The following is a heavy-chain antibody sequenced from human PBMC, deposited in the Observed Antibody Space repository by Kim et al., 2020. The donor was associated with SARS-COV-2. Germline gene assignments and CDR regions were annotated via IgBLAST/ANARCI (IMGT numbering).Heavy chain of an antibody. J-gene: IGHJ3*02. CDR3: ARGKNYYDSSGYYYVGAFDI. V-gene: IGHV3-30-3*01. Sequence: GGSLRLSCAASGFTFSSYAMHWVRQAPGKGLEWVAVISYDGSNKYYADSVKGRFTISRDNSKNTLYLQMNSLRAEDTAVYYCARGKNYYDSSGYYYVGAFDIWGQGTMVTVSS. CDR1: GFTFSSYA. CDR2: ISYDGSNK. D-gene: IGHD3-22*01.